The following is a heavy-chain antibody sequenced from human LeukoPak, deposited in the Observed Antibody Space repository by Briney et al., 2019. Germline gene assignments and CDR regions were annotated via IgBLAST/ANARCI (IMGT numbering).Heavy chain of an antibody. D-gene: IGHD5-18*01. J-gene: IGHJ4*02. CDR2: ISYAGSNK. Sequence: GGSLRLSCAASGFTFSSYAMHWVRQAPGKGLEWVAVISYAGSNKYYADSVKGRFTISRDNSKNTLYLQMNSLRAEDTAVYYCARVPDTAIEYYFDYWGQGTLVTVSS. V-gene: IGHV3-30-3*01. CDR3: ARVPDTAIEYYFDY. CDR1: GFTFSSYA.